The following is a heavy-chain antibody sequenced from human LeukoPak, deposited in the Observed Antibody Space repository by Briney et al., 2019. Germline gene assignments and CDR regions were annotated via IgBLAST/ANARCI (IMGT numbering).Heavy chain of an antibody. Sequence: GGSLRLSCAASGFSFSSYKMDWLRQAPGKGLEWVSYITDSGTTTKYADSVKGRFTISRDNAAHSLHLQMNSLRVEDTAVYYCARTNHDHGYSRDYWGQGTLVTVSS. CDR1: GFSFSSYK. D-gene: IGHD4-17*01. V-gene: IGHV3-48*03. CDR3: ARTNHDHGYSRDY. J-gene: IGHJ4*02. CDR2: ITDSGTTT.